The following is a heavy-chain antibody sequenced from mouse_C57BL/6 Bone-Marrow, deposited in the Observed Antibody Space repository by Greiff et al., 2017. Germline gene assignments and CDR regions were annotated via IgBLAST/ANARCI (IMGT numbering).Heavy chain of an antibody. V-gene: IGHV1-55*01. CDR1: GYTFTSYW. D-gene: IGHD2-4*01. J-gene: IGHJ3*01. CDR3: ARGNDYDEGFAY. Sequence: QVQLQQPGAELVKPGASVKMSCKASGYTFTSYWITWVKQRPGQGLEWIGDNYPGSGSTNYNEKFKSKATLTVDTSSSTAYMQLSSLTSEDSAVYYCARGNDYDEGFAYWGQGTLVTVSA. CDR2: NYPGSGST.